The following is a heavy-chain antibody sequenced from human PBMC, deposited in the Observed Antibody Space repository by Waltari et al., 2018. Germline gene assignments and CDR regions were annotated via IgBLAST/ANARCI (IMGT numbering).Heavy chain of an antibody. V-gene: IGHV1-2*06. CDR3: ARDFVGANYYYYGMDV. J-gene: IGHJ6*02. Sequence: QVQLVQSGAEVKKPGASVKVSCKASGYTFTGYYMPWVRQAPGQGLEWMGRINPNRGGTNYAQKFQGRVTMTRDTSISTAYMELSRLRSDDTAVYYCARDFVGANYYYYGMDVWGQGTTVTVSS. D-gene: IGHD1-26*01. CDR1: GYTFTGYY. CDR2: INPNRGGT.